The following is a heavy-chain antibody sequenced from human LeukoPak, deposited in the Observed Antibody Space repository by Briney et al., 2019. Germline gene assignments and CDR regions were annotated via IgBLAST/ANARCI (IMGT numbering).Heavy chain of an antibody. Sequence: GASVKVSCKASGYTFRSHGISWVRQAPGQGLEWMGWISAYNGNTNYAQKLQGRVTMTTDTSTSTAYMELRSLRSDDTAVYYCARVYYDSSGYLVPTIDYWGQGTLVTVSS. V-gene: IGHV1-18*01. CDR3: ARVYYDSSGYLVPTIDY. CDR2: ISAYNGNT. J-gene: IGHJ4*02. D-gene: IGHD3-22*01. CDR1: GYTFRSHG.